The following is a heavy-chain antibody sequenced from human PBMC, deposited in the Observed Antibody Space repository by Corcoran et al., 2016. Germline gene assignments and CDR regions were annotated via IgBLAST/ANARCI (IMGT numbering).Heavy chain of an antibody. CDR1: GFAFDTYW. Sequence: EVQLLESGGGLVQPGGSLRLSCAASGFAFDTYWMNWVRQAPGKGLEWVANIKGGENGKYYVDSVKGRFTISRENGKNLVYLQMNSLRAEDTAVYYCGRSSWNDYWGQGTLVTVSS. J-gene: IGHJ4*02. V-gene: IGHV3-7*01. CDR2: IKGGENGK. CDR3: GRSSWNDY. D-gene: IGHD6-13*01.